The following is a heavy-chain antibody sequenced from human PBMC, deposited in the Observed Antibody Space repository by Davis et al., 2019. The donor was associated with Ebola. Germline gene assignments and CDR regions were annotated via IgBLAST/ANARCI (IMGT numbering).Heavy chain of an antibody. J-gene: IGHJ4*02. CDR3: ARLGYSYVYYFDY. CDR2: IYPGDSDT. D-gene: IGHD5-18*01. V-gene: IGHV5-51*01. Sequence: GESLKISCQGSGYSFTSSWIGWVRQMPGKGLEWMGIIYPGDSDTKYSPSFQGQVTISADKSISTAYLQWSSLKASDTAMYYCARLGYSYVYYFDYWGQGTLVTVSS. CDR1: GYSFTSSW.